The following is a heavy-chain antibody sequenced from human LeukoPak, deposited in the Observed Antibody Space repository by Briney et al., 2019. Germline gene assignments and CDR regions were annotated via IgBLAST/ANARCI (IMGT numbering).Heavy chain of an antibody. D-gene: IGHD2-2*01. Sequence: GGSLRLSCAASGFTFSSWAMSWVRQAPGKGLEWVSAVSPSGDTTYYADSVKGRFTISRDNSKNTLYLQMNNLRAEDTAVYYRAKEGCTRCTPFVDYWGQGILVTVSS. J-gene: IGHJ4*02. CDR2: VSPSGDTT. CDR1: GFTFSSWA. CDR3: AKEGCTRCTPFVDY. V-gene: IGHV3-23*01.